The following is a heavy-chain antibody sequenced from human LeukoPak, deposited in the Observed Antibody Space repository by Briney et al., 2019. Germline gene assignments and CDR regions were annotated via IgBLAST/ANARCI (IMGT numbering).Heavy chain of an antibody. CDR3: ARGRSTGYPYYFEY. CDR1: GYTFTSYA. CDR2: MNPNSGST. Sequence: GASVKVSCKASGYTFTSYAINWVRQATGQELEWMGWMNPNSGSTGYAQKFQGRVTITRNTSISTAYMELSGLRSEDTAVYYCARGRSTGYPYYFEYWGQGTLVTVSS. D-gene: IGHD5-12*01. J-gene: IGHJ4*02. V-gene: IGHV1-8*03.